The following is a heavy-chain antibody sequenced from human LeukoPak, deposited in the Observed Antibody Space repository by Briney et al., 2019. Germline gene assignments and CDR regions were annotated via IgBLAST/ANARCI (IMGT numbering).Heavy chain of an antibody. Sequence: SETLSLTCAVSGGSISSSNWWSWVRQPPGKGLEWIGEIYHSGSTNYNPSLKSRVTISVDKSKNQFSQKLSSVTAADTAVYYCARVMVGSDAFDIWGQGTMVTVSS. J-gene: IGHJ3*02. D-gene: IGHD2-15*01. CDR1: GGSISSSNW. CDR3: ARVMVGSDAFDI. V-gene: IGHV4-4*02. CDR2: IYHSGST.